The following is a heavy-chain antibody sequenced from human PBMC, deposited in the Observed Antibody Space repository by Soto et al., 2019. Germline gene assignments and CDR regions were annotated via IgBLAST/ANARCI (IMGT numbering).Heavy chain of an antibody. V-gene: IGHV4-39*01. Sequence: PSETLSLTCTVSGGSISGYYWSWIRQPPGKGLEWIGSIYYSGSTYYNPSLKSRVTISVDTSKNQFSLKLSSVTAADTAVYYCARVPGPWGQGTLVTVSS. J-gene: IGHJ5*02. CDR2: IYYSGST. CDR1: GGSISGYY. CDR3: ARVPGP.